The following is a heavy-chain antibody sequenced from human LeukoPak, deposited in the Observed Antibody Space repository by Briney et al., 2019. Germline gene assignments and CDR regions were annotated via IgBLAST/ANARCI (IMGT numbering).Heavy chain of an antibody. CDR2: ISGSGGST. CDR1: GFTFSSYA. D-gene: IGHD3-9*01. J-gene: IGHJ6*03. V-gene: IGHV3-23*01. CDR3: AKGTLPELRYFDHGGAYYMDV. Sequence: GGSLRLSCAASGFTFSSYAMSWVRQAPGKGLEWVSAISGSGGSTYYADSVKGRFTISRDNSKNTLYLQMNSLRAEDTAVYYCAKGTLPELRYFDHGGAYYMDVWGKGTTVTVSS.